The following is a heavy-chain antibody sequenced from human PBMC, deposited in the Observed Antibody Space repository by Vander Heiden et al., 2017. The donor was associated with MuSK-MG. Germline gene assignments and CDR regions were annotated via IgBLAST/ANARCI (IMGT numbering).Heavy chain of an antibody. D-gene: IGHD2-15*01. CDR1: GFTFRSYS. Sequence: EVQLVESGGGMVQHGGSLRLSCAASGFTFRSYSMNWVRQAPGKGLEWVSYISSRSSPKYYADSVKGRFTVSRDNAKNSLYLQMNSLRAEDTAVYYCAGPLVVDAFDMWGQGTMVIVSS. CDR2: ISSRSSPK. J-gene: IGHJ3*02. V-gene: IGHV3-48*04. CDR3: AGPLVVDAFDM.